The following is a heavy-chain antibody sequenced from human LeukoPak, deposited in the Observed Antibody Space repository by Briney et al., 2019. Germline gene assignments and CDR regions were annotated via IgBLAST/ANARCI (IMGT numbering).Heavy chain of an antibody. CDR2: ISSSGSTI. Sequence: GGSLRLSCAASGFTFSDYYMSWIRQAPGKGLEWVSYISSSGSTIYYADSVKGRFTISRDNAKNSLYLQMNSLRAEDTAVYYCASFKRFLEWPRRSWGQGTLVTVSS. CDR3: ASFKRFLEWPRRS. D-gene: IGHD3-3*01. J-gene: IGHJ5*02. CDR1: GFTFSDYY. V-gene: IGHV3-11*04.